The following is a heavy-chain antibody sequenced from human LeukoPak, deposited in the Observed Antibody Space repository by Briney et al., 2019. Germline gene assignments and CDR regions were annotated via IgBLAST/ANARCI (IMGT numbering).Heavy chain of an antibody. Sequence: ASVKVSCKASGYTFTSYGISWVRQAPGQGLEWMGWISGYNGNTNYAQKLQGRVTMTTDTSTSTAYMELRSLRSDDTAVYYCASRAYDSSGYLEYYFDYWGQGTLVTVSS. J-gene: IGHJ4*02. CDR1: GYTFTSYG. V-gene: IGHV1-18*01. D-gene: IGHD3-22*01. CDR3: ASRAYDSSGYLEYYFDY. CDR2: ISGYNGNT.